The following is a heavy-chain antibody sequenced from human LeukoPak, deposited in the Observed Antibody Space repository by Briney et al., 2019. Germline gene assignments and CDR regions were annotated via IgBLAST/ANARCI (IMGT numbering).Heavy chain of an antibody. CDR3: ARARDGYNFMDY. D-gene: IGHD5-12*01. V-gene: IGHV3-30-3*01. CDR2: ISYEGSNK. Sequence: GRSLRLSCAVSAFTFSGYAMHWGRHAPGKGLGWVAVISYEGSNKYYADPVKGRFTISRDNSKNTLYLQMNSLRAEDTAVFYCARARDGYNFMDYWGQGTLVTVSS. CDR1: AFTFSGYA. J-gene: IGHJ4*02.